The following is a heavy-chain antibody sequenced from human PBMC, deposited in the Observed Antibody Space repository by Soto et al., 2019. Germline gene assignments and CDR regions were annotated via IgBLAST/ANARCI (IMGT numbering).Heavy chain of an antibody. Sequence: QVQLQESGPRLLTPSQTLSLTCTVSFGSFHSGAYYWSWLRQHPANGLEWMASIYDPGTSAYTPSLRRRLSMSIDSSKSQFSLPLTSVTAADTAVYYCAMVVPSGDFEDFWGQGTLLTVSS. CDR3: AMVVPSGDFEDF. J-gene: IGHJ4*01. D-gene: IGHD4-17*01. CDR1: FGSFHSGAYY. CDR2: IYDPGTS. V-gene: IGHV4-31*03.